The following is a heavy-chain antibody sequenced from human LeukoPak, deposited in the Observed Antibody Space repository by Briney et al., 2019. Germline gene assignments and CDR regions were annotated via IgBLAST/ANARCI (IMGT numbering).Heavy chain of an antibody. CDR2: IYYSGSS. CDR1: GGSISSSPHY. Sequence: SETLSLTCTVSGGSISSSPHYWGWIRQPPGKGLEWIGSIYYSGSSYYIPSLKSRVIVSVDTSKNQFSLRLSSLTVADTAVYYCARQFWGGASYRLDYWGQGALVTVSS. D-gene: IGHD1-26*01. J-gene: IGHJ4*02. CDR3: ARQFWGGASYRLDY. V-gene: IGHV4-39*01.